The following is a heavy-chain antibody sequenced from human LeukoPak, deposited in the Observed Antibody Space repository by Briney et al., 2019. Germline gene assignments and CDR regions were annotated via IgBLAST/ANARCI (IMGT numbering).Heavy chain of an antibody. D-gene: IGHD2-2*02. CDR2: ISGSGGST. CDR1: GFTINDYG. Sequence: GGSLRLSCAFSGFTINDYGVNWVRRAPGKGLEWVSAISGSGGSTYYADSVKGRFTISRDNSKNTLYLQMNSLRAEDTAVYYCAAGEGICSSTSCYTVWFDPWGQGTLVTVSS. CDR3: AAGEGICSSTSCYTVWFDP. V-gene: IGHV3-23*01. J-gene: IGHJ5*02.